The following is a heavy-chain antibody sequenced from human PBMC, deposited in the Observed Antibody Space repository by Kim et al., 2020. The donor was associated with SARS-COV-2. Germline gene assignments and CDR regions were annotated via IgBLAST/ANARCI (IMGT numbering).Heavy chain of an antibody. V-gene: IGHV3-23*01. D-gene: IGHD2-8*02. Sequence: GGSLRLSCAASGFTFSTYAMSWVRQAPGKGLEWVSAISGSGGSTYYSGSVKGRFTISRDSSKNTLYLHMNSLRAEDTAVYYCAKDTGPVITYGPQSDYWGQGTLVTVSS. J-gene: IGHJ4*02. CDR2: ISGSGGST. CDR3: AKDTGPVITYGPQSDY. CDR1: GFTFSTYA.